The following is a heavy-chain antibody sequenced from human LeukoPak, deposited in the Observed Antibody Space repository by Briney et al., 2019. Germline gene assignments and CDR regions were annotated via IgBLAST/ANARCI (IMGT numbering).Heavy chain of an antibody. CDR1: GYSFTSHW. D-gene: IGHD2-15*01. Sequence: GESLKISCKGSGYSFTSHWIGWVRQMPGKGLEWMGIIYPDDSDTRYSPSFEGQVPISADKSISTAYLQWSSLKASDTAMYYCARSGCSGGSCYPGWFDPWGQGTLVTVSS. V-gene: IGHV5-51*01. CDR3: ARSGCSGGSCYPGWFDP. J-gene: IGHJ5*02. CDR2: IYPDDSDT.